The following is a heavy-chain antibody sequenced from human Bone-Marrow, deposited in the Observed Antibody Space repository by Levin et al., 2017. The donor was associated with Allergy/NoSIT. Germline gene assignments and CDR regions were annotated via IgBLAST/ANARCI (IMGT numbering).Heavy chain of an antibody. D-gene: IGHD3-10*01. CDR2: IYSGERT. J-gene: IGHJ4*02. CDR1: GFTISSNY. CDR3: ARDLEGSGRYPY. Sequence: GGSLRLSCAASGFTISSNYMSWVRQAPGKGLEWVSVIYSGERTYYADSVKGRFTISRDNSKNTLYLQMSTLRVEDTAVYYCARDLEGSGRYPYWGQGTRVTVSS. V-gene: IGHV3-53*01.